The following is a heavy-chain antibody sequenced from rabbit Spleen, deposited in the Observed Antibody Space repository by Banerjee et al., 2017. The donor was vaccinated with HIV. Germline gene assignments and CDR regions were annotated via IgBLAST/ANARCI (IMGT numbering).Heavy chain of an antibody. V-gene: IGHV1S40*01. CDR2: INTGSGSI. CDR3: ARGSAAMTMVITGYYLSL. CDR1: GFSFSSSDY. J-gene: IGHJ4*01. Sequence: QSLEESGGDLIKPGASLTLTCTASGFSFSSSDYMCWVRQAPGKGLEWIGCINTGSGSIYYASWAKGRFTISKTSSTTVTLQMTSLTAADTATYFCARGSAAMTMVITGYYLSLWGQGTLVTVS. D-gene: IGHD2-1*01.